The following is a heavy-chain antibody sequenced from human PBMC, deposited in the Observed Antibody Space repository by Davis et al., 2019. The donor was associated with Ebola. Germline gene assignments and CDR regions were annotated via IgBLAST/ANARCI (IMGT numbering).Heavy chain of an antibody. CDR1: GFTFSSYA. D-gene: IGHD3-3*01. CDR3: ARGDYDFWSGYLRGNWFDP. Sequence: PGGSLRLSCAASGFTFSSYAMHWVRQAPGQGLEWVAVISYDGSNKYYADSVKGRFTISRDNSKNTLYLQMNSLRAEDTAVYYCARGDYDFWSGYLRGNWFDPWGQGTLVTVSS. CDR2: ISYDGSNK. V-gene: IGHV3-30-3*01. J-gene: IGHJ5*02.